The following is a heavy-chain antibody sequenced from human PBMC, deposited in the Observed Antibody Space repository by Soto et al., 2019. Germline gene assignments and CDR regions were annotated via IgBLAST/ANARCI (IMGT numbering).Heavy chain of an antibody. J-gene: IGHJ4*02. Sequence: ASVKVSCKASGYTFTGYYMHWVRQAPGQGLEWMGWINPNSGGTNYAQKFQGWATMTRDTSISTAYMELSRLRSDDTAVYYCARSRPGRVAGIDYWGQGTLVTVSS. D-gene: IGHD6-19*01. CDR2: INPNSGGT. V-gene: IGHV1-2*04. CDR3: ARSRPGRVAGIDY. CDR1: GYTFTGYY.